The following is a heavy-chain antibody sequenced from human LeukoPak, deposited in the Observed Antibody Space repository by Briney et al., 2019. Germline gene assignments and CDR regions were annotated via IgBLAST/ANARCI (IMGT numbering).Heavy chain of an antibody. J-gene: IGHJ1*01. V-gene: IGHV1-46*01. Sequence: ASVTVSCKASGYTFTTYYMHWLRQAPGQGLEWMGIINLSGGGTTYAQNFQGRVTMTRDMSTNTVYMELSSLRSADTAAYYCAREGYCGGGTCHSGAHFQHWGQGTLVTVSS. CDR2: INLSGGGT. CDR3: AREGYCGGGTCHSGAHFQH. CDR1: GYTFTTYY. D-gene: IGHD2-15*01.